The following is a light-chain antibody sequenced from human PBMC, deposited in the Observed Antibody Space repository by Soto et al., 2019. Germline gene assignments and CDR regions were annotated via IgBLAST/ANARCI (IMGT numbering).Light chain of an antibody. CDR2: KNN. V-gene: IGLV1-47*01. J-gene: IGLJ3*02. CDR3: AAWDDRLLVWV. Sequence: QSGLTQSPSASATPGQRVTISCSGVRYNVGSNYVYWYQQPPGTAPKVLIYKNNQRPSGVPDRFSASKSGTSASLAISGLRSEDEADAYCAAWDDRLLVWVFGGGTKLTVL. CDR1: RYNVGSNY.